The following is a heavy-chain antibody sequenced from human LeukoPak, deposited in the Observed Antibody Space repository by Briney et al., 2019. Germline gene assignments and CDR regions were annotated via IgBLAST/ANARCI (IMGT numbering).Heavy chain of an antibody. J-gene: IGHJ5*02. D-gene: IGHD4-17*01. Sequence: GGSLRLSCAASGFTFSSYAMHWVRQAPGKGLEWVAVISYDGSNKYHADSVKGRFTISRDNSKNTLYLQMNSLRAEDTAVYYCARGGDYSFDPWGQGTLVTVSS. CDR2: ISYDGSNK. V-gene: IGHV3-30*04. CDR1: GFTFSSYA. CDR3: ARGGDYSFDP.